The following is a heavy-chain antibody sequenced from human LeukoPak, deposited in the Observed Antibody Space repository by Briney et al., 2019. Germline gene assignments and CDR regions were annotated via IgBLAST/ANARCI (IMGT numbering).Heavy chain of an antibody. CDR3: ARDSLAQGYFDY. Sequence: PGGSLRLSCEASRFTFSSYEMNWVRQAPGKGLEWVSSISSSSSYIYYADSVKGRFTISRDNAKNSLYLQMNSLRAEDTAVYYCARDSLAQGYFDYWGQGTLVTVSS. CDR2: ISSSSSYI. V-gene: IGHV3-21*01. J-gene: IGHJ4*02. CDR1: RFTFSSYE. D-gene: IGHD2-21*01.